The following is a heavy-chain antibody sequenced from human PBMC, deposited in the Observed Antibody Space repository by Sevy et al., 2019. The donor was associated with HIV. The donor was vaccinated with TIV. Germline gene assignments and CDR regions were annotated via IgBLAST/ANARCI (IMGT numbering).Heavy chain of an antibody. CDR3: AREENRELGTIPLDS. Sequence: GGSLRLSFAASGFTFTYHNMNWVRQAPGKGLEWISYISKSGSTTYFADSVRGRFTISRDNAKNSLFLEMHNLTDEDTAVYYCAREENRELGTIPLDSWGRGIQVTVSS. D-gene: IGHD7-27*01. CDR1: GFTFTYHN. CDR2: ISKSGSTT. J-gene: IGHJ4*02. V-gene: IGHV3-48*02.